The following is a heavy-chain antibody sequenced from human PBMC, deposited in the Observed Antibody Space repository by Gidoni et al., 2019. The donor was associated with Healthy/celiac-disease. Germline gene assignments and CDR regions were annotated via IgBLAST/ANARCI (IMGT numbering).Heavy chain of an antibody. CDR3: ARRALRNNWFDP. Sequence: VQLVQSGPEVQKPGASVTVSCKDSGYTFTGYYMHWVRQAPGQGLEWMGWINPNSGGTNYAQKFQGRVTMTRDTSSSKAYMELSRLRSDDTAVYYCARRALRNNWFDPWGQGTLVTVSS. J-gene: IGHJ5*02. D-gene: IGHD4-17*01. CDR2: INPNSGGT. CDR1: GYTFTGYY. V-gene: IGHV1-2*02.